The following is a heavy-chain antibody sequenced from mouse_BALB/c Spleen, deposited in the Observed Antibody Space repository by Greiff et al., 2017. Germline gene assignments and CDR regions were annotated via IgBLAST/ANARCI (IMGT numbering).Heavy chain of an antibody. CDR3: ARVPYWYFDV. CDR2: ISYSGST. Sequence: EVKLQESGPGLVKPSQSLSLTCTVTGYSITSDYAWNWIRQFPGNKLEWMGYISYSGSTSYNPSLKSRISITRDTSKNQFFLQLNSVTTEDTATYYCARVPYWYFDVWGAGTTVTVSS. CDR1: GYSITSDYA. J-gene: IGHJ1*01. V-gene: IGHV3-2*02.